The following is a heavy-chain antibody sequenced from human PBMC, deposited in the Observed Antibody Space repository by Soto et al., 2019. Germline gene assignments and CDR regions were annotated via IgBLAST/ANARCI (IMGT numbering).Heavy chain of an antibody. CDR2: ISSSSSYI. V-gene: IGHV3-21*01. CDR3: ARAYCSSTSCYTLMLGMDV. CDR1: GFTFSSYS. D-gene: IGHD2-2*02. Sequence: GGSLRLSCAASGFTFSSYSMNWVRQAPGKGLEWVSSISSSSSYIYYADSVKGRFTISRDNAKNSLYLQMNSLRAEDTAVYYCARAYCSSTSCYTLMLGMDVWDQGTTVTVSS. J-gene: IGHJ6*02.